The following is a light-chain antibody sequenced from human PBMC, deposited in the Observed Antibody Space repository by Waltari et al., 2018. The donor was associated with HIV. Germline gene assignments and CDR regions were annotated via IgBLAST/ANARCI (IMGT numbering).Light chain of an antibody. Sequence: QSVLTQPPSVSGAPGQRVTISCTGSSSNIGAGFGVHWYQHLPGTAPKLLIYGDSNRPSGVLDRFAGAKSGTSASLAITGLQSEDEADYYCQSYDSSLSTAVVFGGGTKLTVL. CDR2: GDS. CDR1: SSNIGAGFG. V-gene: IGLV1-40*01. CDR3: QSYDSSLSTAVV. J-gene: IGLJ2*01.